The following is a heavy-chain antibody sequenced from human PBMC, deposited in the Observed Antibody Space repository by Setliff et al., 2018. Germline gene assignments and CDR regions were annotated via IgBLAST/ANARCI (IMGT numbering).Heavy chain of an antibody. D-gene: IGHD3-22*01. CDR1: GYTFSTYG. Sequence: ASVKVSCKASGYTFSTYGITWVRQAPGQRLEWMGWISAYNGNTNYAQKLQGRVTMTTDTSTSTAYMELRSLRSDDTAVYYCARTVYYDSSGYGVWGQGTQVTVS. CDR3: ARTVYYDSSGYGV. CDR2: ISAYNGNT. J-gene: IGHJ4*02. V-gene: IGHV1-18*01.